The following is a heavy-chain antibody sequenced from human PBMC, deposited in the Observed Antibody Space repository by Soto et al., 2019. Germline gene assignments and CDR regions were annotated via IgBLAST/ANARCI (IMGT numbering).Heavy chain of an antibody. CDR2: ISGSGGST. V-gene: IGHV3-23*01. CDR1: GFTFSSYA. Sequence: GGSLRLSCAASGFTFSSYAMSWVRQAPGKGLEWVSAISGSGGSTYYADSVKGRSTISRDNSKNTLYLQMNSLRAEDTAVYYCAKDYLYCSGGSCDPGMPSDIWGQGPMVTVSS. D-gene: IGHD2-15*01. J-gene: IGHJ3*02. CDR3: AKDYLYCSGGSCDPGMPSDI.